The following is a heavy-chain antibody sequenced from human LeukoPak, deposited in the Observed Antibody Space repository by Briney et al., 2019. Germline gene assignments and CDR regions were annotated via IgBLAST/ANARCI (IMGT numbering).Heavy chain of an antibody. Sequence: ASVKVSCKASGYTFTGYYMHWVRQAPGRGLEWMGWINPNSGGTNYAQTFQGRVTMTRDTSISTAYMELSRLRSDDTAVYYCAREYYYDSSGYRSWGQGTLASVSS. CDR3: AREYYYDSSGYRS. V-gene: IGHV1-2*02. D-gene: IGHD3-22*01. J-gene: IGHJ4*02. CDR2: INPNSGGT. CDR1: GYTFTGYY.